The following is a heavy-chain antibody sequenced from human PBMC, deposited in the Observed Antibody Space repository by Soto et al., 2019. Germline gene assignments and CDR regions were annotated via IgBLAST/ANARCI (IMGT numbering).Heavy chain of an antibody. CDR2: IKQDGSEK. CDR3: ARERALQLWVNSY. CDR1: GFTFSSYW. V-gene: IGHV3-7*01. D-gene: IGHD3-16*01. J-gene: IGHJ4*02. Sequence: GGSLRLSCAASGFTFSSYWMSWVRQAPGKGLEWVANIKQDGSEKYYVDSVKGRFTISRDNAKNSLYLQMNSLRAEDTAVYYCARERALQLWVNSYWGQGTLVTVSS.